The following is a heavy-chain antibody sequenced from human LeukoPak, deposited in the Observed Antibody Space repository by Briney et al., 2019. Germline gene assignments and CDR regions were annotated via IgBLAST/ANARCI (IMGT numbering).Heavy chain of an antibody. J-gene: IGHJ4*02. CDR1: GGSFGGYY. Sequence: SETLSLTCADYGGSFGGYYWTWIRQPPGKGLEWIGEINHSGSTNYNPSLKSRVTVSVDTSKNQFSLRLSSVTAADTAVYYCARASAYSSSSGVNYWGQGTLVTVSS. D-gene: IGHD6-6*01. CDR2: INHSGST. V-gene: IGHV4-34*01. CDR3: ARASAYSSSSGVNY.